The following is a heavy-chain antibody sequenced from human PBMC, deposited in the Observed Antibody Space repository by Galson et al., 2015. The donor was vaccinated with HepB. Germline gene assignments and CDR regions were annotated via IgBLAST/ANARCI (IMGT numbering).Heavy chain of an antibody. J-gene: IGHJ4*02. CDR3: AHRQDIAADGYFDY. CDR2: VYWDDDK. CDR1: GFSLSASGVG. V-gene: IGHV2-5*02. Sequence: PALVKPTQTLTLTCTFSGFSLSASGVGVGWIRQPPGKALEWLALVYWDDDKRYSPSLKSRLTITKDTSKNQVVLTMTNMDPVDTATYYCAHRQDIAADGYFDYWGQGTLVTVSS. D-gene: IGHD6-13*01.